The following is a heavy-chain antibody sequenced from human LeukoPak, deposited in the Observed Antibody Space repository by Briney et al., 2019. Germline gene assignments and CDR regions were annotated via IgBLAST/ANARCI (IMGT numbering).Heavy chain of an antibody. J-gene: IGHJ5*02. V-gene: IGHV1-3*01. CDR1: GYTFSNYA. CDR2: INVGNGYT. D-gene: IGHD1-1*01. Sequence: ASVKVSCKASGYTFSNYAMHWVRQAPGQRLEWMGWINVGNGYTKYSQNFQGRVTITRDTSASTAYMELSSLRSEDTAVYYCARDGLAIQVEFTSGRHWFDPWGQGTLVTVSS. CDR3: ARDGLAIQVEFTSGRHWFDP.